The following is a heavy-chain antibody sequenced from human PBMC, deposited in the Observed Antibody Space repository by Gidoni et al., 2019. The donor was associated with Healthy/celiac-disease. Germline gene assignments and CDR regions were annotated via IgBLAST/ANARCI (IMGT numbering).Heavy chain of an antibody. Sequence: EVQLVESGGGLVQPGGSLRPSCAASGFTFSRYWMHWFRQAPGKGLVWVSRINSDGSSTSYADSVKGRFTISRDNAKNTLYLQMNSLRAEDTAVYYCARDPGGRYCSGGSCYKYNWFDPWGQGTLVTVSS. D-gene: IGHD2-15*01. CDR2: INSDGSST. V-gene: IGHV3-74*01. CDR3: ARDPGGRYCSGGSCYKYNWFDP. CDR1: GFTFSRYW. J-gene: IGHJ5*02.